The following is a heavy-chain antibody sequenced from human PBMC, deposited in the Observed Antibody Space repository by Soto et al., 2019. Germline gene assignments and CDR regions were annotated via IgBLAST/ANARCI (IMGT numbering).Heavy chain of an antibody. CDR2: NYHSGST. V-gene: IGHV4-30-2*01. CDR3: ARCRSVVITAYWFDP. Sequence: QLQLQESGSGLVKPSQTLSLTCAVSGGSISSGGYSWSWIRQPPGKGLEWIGYNYHSGSTYYNPSRKSRVTISVDRSKNQYSVKVSSVTAADTAVYYCARCRSVVITAYWFDPWGQGTLVTVSA. CDR1: GGSISSGGYS. J-gene: IGHJ5*02. D-gene: IGHD3-22*01.